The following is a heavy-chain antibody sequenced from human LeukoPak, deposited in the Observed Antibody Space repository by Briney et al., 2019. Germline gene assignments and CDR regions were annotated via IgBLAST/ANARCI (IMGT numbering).Heavy chain of an antibody. Sequence: GGSLRLSCVASGFTFNTYSMNWVRQAPGKGLEWLSYISSSSSIIYDADSVKGRFTISRDNVKNSLYLQMNTLRDEDTAVYFCAKDRYGSGTSPDSFDIWGQGTMVTVSS. CDR2: ISSSSSII. D-gene: IGHD3-10*01. V-gene: IGHV3-48*02. CDR1: GFTFNTYS. J-gene: IGHJ3*02. CDR3: AKDRYGSGTSPDSFDI.